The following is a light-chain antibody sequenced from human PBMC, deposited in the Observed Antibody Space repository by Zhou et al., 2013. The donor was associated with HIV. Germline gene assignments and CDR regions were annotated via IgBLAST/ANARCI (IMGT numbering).Light chain of an antibody. CDR3: QHYGGSPRFT. Sequence: EIVLTQSPGTLSLSPGGRATLSCRASQSVDIRYLAWYQQRPGQAPRLLIYGASSRATGIPDRFSGSGFGTDFTLTISRLEPEDFAVYYCQHYGGSPRFTFGGGTKVEIK. CDR1: QSVDIRY. V-gene: IGKV3-20*01. CDR2: GAS. J-gene: IGKJ4*01.